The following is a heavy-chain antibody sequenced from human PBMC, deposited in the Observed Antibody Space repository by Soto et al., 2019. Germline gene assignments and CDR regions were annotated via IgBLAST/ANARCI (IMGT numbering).Heavy chain of an antibody. CDR1: GFTFSSYG. Sequence: QVQLVESGGGVVQPGRSLRLSCAASGFTFSSYGMHWVRQAPGKGLEWVAVISYDGSNKYYADSVKGRFTISRDNSKNTLYLQMNSLRAEDTAVYYCAKDREAIGVYGDYDYYYYYGMDVWGQGTTVTVSS. V-gene: IGHV3-30*18. CDR3: AKDREAIGVYGDYDYYYYYGMDV. J-gene: IGHJ6*02. CDR2: ISYDGSNK. D-gene: IGHD4-17*01.